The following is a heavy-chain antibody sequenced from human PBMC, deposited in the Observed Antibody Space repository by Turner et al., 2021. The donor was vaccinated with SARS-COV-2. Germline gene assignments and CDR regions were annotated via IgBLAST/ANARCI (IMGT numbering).Heavy chain of an antibody. CDR1: GFPCSTYS. CDR3: ASPFDY. J-gene: IGHJ4*02. CDR2: IDSSSSTI. V-gene: IGHV3-48*01. Sequence: EVHLVESGGGLVQPGGSLRLSCVASGFPCSTYSMNWVRKAPGKGLEWVSYIDSSSSTIYYADSVKGRFTISRDNAKNSLYLQMNSLRADDTAVYYCASPFDYWGQGTLVTVSS.